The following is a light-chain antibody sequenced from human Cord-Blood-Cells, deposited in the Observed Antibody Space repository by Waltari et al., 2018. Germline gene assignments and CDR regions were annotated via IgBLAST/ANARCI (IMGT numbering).Light chain of an antibody. Sequence: QSALTQPASLSGSPGQSITISCTGTSSDVGGYNYFSWYQQHPGKAPKLMIYEVSNRPSGVSNRFSGSKSGNTASLTISGLQAEDEADYYCSSYTSSSTYVFGTGTKVTVL. V-gene: IGLV2-14*01. CDR3: SSYTSSSTYV. J-gene: IGLJ1*01. CDR1: SSDVGGYNY. CDR2: EVS.